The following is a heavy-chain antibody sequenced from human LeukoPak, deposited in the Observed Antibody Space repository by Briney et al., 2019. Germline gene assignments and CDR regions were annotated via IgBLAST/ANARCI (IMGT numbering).Heavy chain of an antibody. J-gene: IGHJ4*02. V-gene: IGHV3-21*01. D-gene: IGHD6-19*01. Sequence: PGGSLRLSCAASGFTFSSYSMNWVRQAPGKGLEWVSSISGSSTYIYYADSVKGRFTISRDDAKNSLYLQMNSLRAEDTALYYCTKDPGVACIVYWGQGTLVTVSS. CDR1: GFTFSSYS. CDR3: TKDPGVACIVY. CDR2: ISGSSTYI.